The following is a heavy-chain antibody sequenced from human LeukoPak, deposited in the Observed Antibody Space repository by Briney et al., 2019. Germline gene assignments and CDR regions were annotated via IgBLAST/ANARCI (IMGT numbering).Heavy chain of an antibody. CDR1: GGSFSGYY. V-gene: IGHV4-34*01. CDR3: ARGPTYYDFWSGSGGFGY. Sequence: PSETLSLTCAVYGGSFSGYYWSWIRQPPGKGLEWIGEINHSGSTNYNPSLKSRVTISVDTSKNQFSLKLSSVTAADTAVYYCARGPTYYDFWSGSGGFGYWGQGTLGTVSS. CDR2: INHSGST. J-gene: IGHJ4*02. D-gene: IGHD3-3*01.